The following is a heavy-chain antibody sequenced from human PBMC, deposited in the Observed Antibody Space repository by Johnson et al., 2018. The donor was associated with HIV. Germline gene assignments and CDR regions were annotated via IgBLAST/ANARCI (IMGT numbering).Heavy chain of an antibody. D-gene: IGHD1-26*01. V-gene: IGHV3-30*02. CDR2: IRYDGSYK. Sequence: QVQLVESGGGVVQPGGSLRLSCVASDFTFSSYGMHWVRQAPGKGLEWVAFIRYDGSYKNYVDSAKGRFTISRDNSKNTLYLQMNSLSAEDTAVYYCAKPLVGATRDDAFDVWGQGTMVTVSS. J-gene: IGHJ3*01. CDR1: DFTFSSYG. CDR3: AKPLVGATRDDAFDV.